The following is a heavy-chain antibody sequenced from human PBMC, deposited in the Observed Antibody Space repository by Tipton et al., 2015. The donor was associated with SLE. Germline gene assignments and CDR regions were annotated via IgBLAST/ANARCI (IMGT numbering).Heavy chain of an antibody. J-gene: IGHJ6*03. V-gene: IGHV4-39*07. CDR2: VYYTGNT. CDR1: GDSISSSSYY. CDR3: ARAGAGYYYYYYMDV. Sequence: TLSLTCIVSGDSISSSSYYWGWIRQPPGKGLEWVGTVYYTGNTFYNPSLKSRVTMPVDTSKNQFSLNLSSVTAADTAVYYCARAGAGYYYYYYMDVWGKGTTVTVSS.